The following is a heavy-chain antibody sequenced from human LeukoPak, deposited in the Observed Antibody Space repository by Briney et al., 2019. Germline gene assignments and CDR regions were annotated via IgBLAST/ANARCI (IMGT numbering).Heavy chain of an antibody. CDR3: SRVRYCSGRSCYFGAFDI. J-gene: IGHJ3*02. CDR2: IRSKAYGGTT. D-gene: IGHD2-15*01. CDR1: GLTFGDYA. V-gene: IGHV3-49*04. Sequence: PGGSLRLSCTASGLTFGDYAMSWVRQAPGKGLEWASFIRSKAYGGTTEYAASVKGRFIISRDDSKSIAYLQMNSLKTEDTAVYYCSRVRYCSGRSCYFGAFDIWGQGTMVTVSS.